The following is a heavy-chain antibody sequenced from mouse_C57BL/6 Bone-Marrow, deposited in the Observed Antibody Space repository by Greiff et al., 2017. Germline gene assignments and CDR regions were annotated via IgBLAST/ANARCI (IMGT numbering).Heavy chain of an antibody. CDR2: IDPEIGDT. CDR3: SSFDGNYCDF. Sequence: VQLQQSGAELVRPGASVKLSCTASGFNIKDDYIHWVKQRPEQGLEWIGWIDPEIGDTEYASKFQGKATITAYTSSNTAYIQLSSLTSEDTAVYDWSSFDGNYCDFWGQGTPLTVAS. J-gene: IGHJ2*01. CDR1: GFNIKDDY. D-gene: IGHD2-3*01. V-gene: IGHV14-4*01.